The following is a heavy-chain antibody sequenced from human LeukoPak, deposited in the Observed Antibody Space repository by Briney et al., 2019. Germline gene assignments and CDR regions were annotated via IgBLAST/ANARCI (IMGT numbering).Heavy chain of an antibody. CDR1: GYTFISYG. J-gene: IGHJ4*02. V-gene: IGHV1-18*01. CDR2: ISAYSGTT. CDR3: ARLRVINGDLDY. Sequence: VSVKVSCKASGYTFISYGISWVRQAPGQGLEWMGWISAYSGTTKYTQKLRGRVTMTTETSTSTAYMELGSLRSDDTAVYYCARLRVINGDLDYWGQGTLVTVSS.